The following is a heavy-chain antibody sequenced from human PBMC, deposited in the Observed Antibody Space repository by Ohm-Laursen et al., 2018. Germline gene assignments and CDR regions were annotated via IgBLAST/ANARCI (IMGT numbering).Heavy chain of an antibody. Sequence: GSLRLSCAASGFTFSDHYMSWIRQAPGKGLEWVSYISSTGSTIYYADSVKGRFTISRDNAKNLLSLQMNSLRVEDTAVYYCAGLQMQVDYWGKGTQVTVSS. CDR1: GFTFSDHY. V-gene: IGHV3-11*01. D-gene: IGHD5-24*01. CDR2: ISSTGSTI. CDR3: AGLQMQVDY. J-gene: IGHJ4*02.